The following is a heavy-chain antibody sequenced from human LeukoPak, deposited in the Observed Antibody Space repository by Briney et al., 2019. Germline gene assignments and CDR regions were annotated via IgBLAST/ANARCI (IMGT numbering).Heavy chain of an antibody. CDR2: IKQYGSEK. CDR1: GFTFSASW. D-gene: IGHD3-3*01. Sequence: GGALRLSCAAPGFTFSASWMTWVRQAPGKGLEWVANIKQYGSEKYDVDAVKGRFTISRDNAKSSLHLQMNSLRVEDTALYCCAGGFRGADFWGQGPLVTVSS. CDR3: AGGFRGADF. J-gene: IGHJ4*02. V-gene: IGHV3-7*04.